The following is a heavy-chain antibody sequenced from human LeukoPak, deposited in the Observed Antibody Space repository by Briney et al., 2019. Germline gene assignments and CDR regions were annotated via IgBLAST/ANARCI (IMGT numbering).Heavy chain of an antibody. Sequence: SQTLSLTCAVSGGSISSGGYSWRRIRQPPGKGLEWIGYIYHSGSTYYNPSLKSRVTISVDRSKNQFSLKLSSVTAADAAVYYCARSYGSGSYSYYFDYWGQGTLVTVSS. CDR2: IYHSGST. V-gene: IGHV4-30-2*01. CDR1: GGSISSGGYS. D-gene: IGHD3-10*01. CDR3: ARSYGSGSYSYYFDY. J-gene: IGHJ4*02.